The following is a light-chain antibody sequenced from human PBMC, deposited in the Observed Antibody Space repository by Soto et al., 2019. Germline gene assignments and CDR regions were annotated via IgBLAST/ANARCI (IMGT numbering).Light chain of an antibody. J-gene: IGKJ5*01. CDR1: QSVDSSY. V-gene: IGKV3-20*01. CDR2: GAS. Sequence: EIVLTQSPGTLSLSPGERATLSCRASQSVDSSYLAWYHQRPGQAPRLLIYGASSRATGIPDRFSGSGSGTDFTLTISRLEPEDFAVYYCQQYGSSPPITFGQGTRLEIK. CDR3: QQYGSSPPIT.